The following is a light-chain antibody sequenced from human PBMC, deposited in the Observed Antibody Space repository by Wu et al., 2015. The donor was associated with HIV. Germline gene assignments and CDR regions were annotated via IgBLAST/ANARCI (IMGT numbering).Light chain of an antibody. CDR1: QSVSSY. Sequence: IVLTQSPATLSLSPGDRAALSGRTSQSVSSYLGWYQQKPGQAPRLLIYDTYNRATGVPARFSGSGSGTDFTLTISSLEPEDFAVYYCQQRYSWPWTFGQGTRVEL. V-gene: IGKV3-11*01. CDR2: DTY. CDR3: QQRYSWPWT. J-gene: IGKJ1*01.